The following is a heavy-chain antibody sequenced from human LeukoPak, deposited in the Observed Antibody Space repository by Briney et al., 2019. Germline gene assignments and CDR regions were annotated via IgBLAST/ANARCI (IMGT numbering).Heavy chain of an antibody. J-gene: IGHJ2*01. CDR3: ARCLGCPKWYFDL. V-gene: IGHV4-34*01. CDR1: GGSFSGYY. Sequence: PSETLSLTCAVYGGSFSGYYWSWIRQPPGKGLEWIGEINHSGSTNYNPSLKSRVTISVDTSKNQFSLKLSSVTAADTAVYYCARCLGCPKWYFDLWGRGTLVTVSS. CDR2: INHSGST. D-gene: IGHD2-8*01.